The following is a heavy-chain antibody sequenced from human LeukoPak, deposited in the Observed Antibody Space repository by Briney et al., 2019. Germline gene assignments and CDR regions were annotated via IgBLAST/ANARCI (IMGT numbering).Heavy chain of an antibody. V-gene: IGHV3-64D*06. D-gene: IGHD3-10*01. J-gene: IGHJ4*02. CDR2: IGSNGGRT. Sequence: PGGSLRLSCSASGFTFRNYAMHWVRHAPRKGLEYVSVIGSNGGRTYYADSVKGRFTISRDNSKNTLYLQLNSLRAEDTAVYYCVKDPGYYGSGSYFDYWGQGTLVTVSS. CDR3: VKDPGYYGSGSYFDY. CDR1: GFTFRNYA.